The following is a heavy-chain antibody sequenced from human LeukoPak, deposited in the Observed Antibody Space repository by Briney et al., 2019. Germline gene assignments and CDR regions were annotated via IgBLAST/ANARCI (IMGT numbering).Heavy chain of an antibody. CDR2: IYYSGST. V-gene: IGHV4-59*01. D-gene: IGHD5-18*01. J-gene: IGHJ4*02. CDR1: GGPISSYY. CDR3: ARRIVDTAMVYFDY. Sequence: SETLSLTCTVSGGPISSYYWSWIRQPPGKGLEWIGYIYYSGSTNYNPSLKSRVTISVDTSKNQFSLKLSSVTAADTAVYYCARRIVDTAMVYFDYWGQGTLVTVSS.